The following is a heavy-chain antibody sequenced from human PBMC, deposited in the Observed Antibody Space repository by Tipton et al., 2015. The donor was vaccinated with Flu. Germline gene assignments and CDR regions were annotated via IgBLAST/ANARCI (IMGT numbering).Heavy chain of an antibody. D-gene: IGHD2-15*01. Sequence: QLVQSGGGLVQPGGSLRLSCAASGFTFSSYEMNWVRQAPGKGLEWVSYISSSGSTIYYADSVKGRFTISRDNAKNSLYLQMNSLRAEDTAVYYCARDREPCSGGSCSPHYGMDVWGQGTPVTVSS. J-gene: IGHJ6*02. CDR1: GFTFSSYE. CDR2: ISSSGSTI. V-gene: IGHV3-48*03. CDR3: ARDREPCSGGSCSPHYGMDV.